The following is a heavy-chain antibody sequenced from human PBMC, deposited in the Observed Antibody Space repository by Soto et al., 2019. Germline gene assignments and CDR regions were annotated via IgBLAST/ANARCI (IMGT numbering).Heavy chain of an antibody. Sequence: SQTLSLTCAISGDSVSSNSAAWNWIRQSPSRGLEWLGKTYYRSKWYNDYAVSVKSRITINPDTSKNQFSLQLNSVTPEDTAVYYCARAVRVRGVIILDAFDIWGQETMVTVSS. CDR3: ARAVRVRGVIILDAFDI. CDR2: TYYRSKWYN. D-gene: IGHD3-10*01. V-gene: IGHV6-1*01. J-gene: IGHJ3*02. CDR1: GDSVSSNSAA.